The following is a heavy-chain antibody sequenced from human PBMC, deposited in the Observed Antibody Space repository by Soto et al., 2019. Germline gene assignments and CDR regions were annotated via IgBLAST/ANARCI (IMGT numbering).Heavy chain of an antibody. CDR1: GGTFSSYA. D-gene: IGHD5-18*01. V-gene: IGHV1-69*13. J-gene: IGHJ4*02. CDR3: ARAVGDTAMVNLDY. CDR2: IIPIFGTA. Sequence: SVKVSCKASGGTFSSYAISWVRQAPGQGLEWMGGIIPIFGTANYAQKFQGRVTITADESTSTAYMELSSLRSEDTAVYYCARAVGDTAMVNLDYWGQGXLVTVYS.